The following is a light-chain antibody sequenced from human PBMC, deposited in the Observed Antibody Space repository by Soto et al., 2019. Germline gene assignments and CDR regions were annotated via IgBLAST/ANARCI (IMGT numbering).Light chain of an antibody. V-gene: IGKV4-1*01. CDR1: RSVLHSSNNQNY. J-gene: IGKJ2*01. Sequence: DIVMTQSPDSLAVSLGERATINCKSTRSVLHSSNNQNYLACYQQKPRHSPKLLIYCASTRESGVPDRFSGSGSGTDFTLTINDLQAEYVAFYYCQQYYSAPYTFGQGSQVEIK. CDR3: QQYYSAPYT. CDR2: CAS.